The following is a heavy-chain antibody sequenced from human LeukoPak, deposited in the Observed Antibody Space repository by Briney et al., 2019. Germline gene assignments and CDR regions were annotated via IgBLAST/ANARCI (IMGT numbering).Heavy chain of an antibody. CDR2: IYSGGST. CDR3: ARLSGTSGSYYGHFDY. Sequence: GGSLRLSCAAAGFTVSNNYMSWVRQAPGKGLDWVSVIYSGGSTYYADSVKGRFTISRDNSKNTLYFQMNSLRAEDTAVYYCARLSGTSGSYYGHFDYWGQGTLVTVSS. V-gene: IGHV3-53*01. CDR1: GFTVSNNY. J-gene: IGHJ4*02. D-gene: IGHD1-26*01.